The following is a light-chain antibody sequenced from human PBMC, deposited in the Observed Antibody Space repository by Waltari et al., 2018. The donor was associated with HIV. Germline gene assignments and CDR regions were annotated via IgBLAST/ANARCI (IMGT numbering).Light chain of an antibody. CDR2: EVS. CDR1: RSDVGGYNY. Sequence: QSALTQPPSASGSPGQSVTIPCTRARSDVGGYNYVSWYQAHPGKAPKLMIYEVSERPSGVPDRFFGSKSGNTASLTVSGLQAEDEADYYCSSYAGSNNLVIFGGGTKLTVL. CDR3: SSYAGSNNLVI. J-gene: IGLJ2*01. V-gene: IGLV2-8*01.